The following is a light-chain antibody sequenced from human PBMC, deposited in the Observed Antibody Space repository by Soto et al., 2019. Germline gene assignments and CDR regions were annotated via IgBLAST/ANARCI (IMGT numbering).Light chain of an antibody. Sequence: EVVIAQSPATLSVSPGERATLSFRASESVSSNLAWYQQRPGQATRLLIYGASTRANGIPARFSGGGSGTEFTLTISSLQSEDFAVYYCQQYNSWHPITFGQGTKVDIK. CDR1: ESVSSN. J-gene: IGKJ1*01. V-gene: IGKV3-15*01. CDR2: GAS. CDR3: QQYNSWHPIT.